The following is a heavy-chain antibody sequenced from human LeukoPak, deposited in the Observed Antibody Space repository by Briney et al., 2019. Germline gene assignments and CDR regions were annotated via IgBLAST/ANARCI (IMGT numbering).Heavy chain of an antibody. CDR1: GYTFTSYY. J-gene: IGHJ4*02. V-gene: IGHV1-2*02. CDR3: ARDTIEYLFDY. CDR2: TNPNSGGT. Sequence: ASVKLSCKASGYTFTSYYMHWVRHAPGQGLERRGWTNPNSGGTNYAQKFQGRVTMTTDTSITTAYMELSRLRSDDTAVYYCARDTIEYLFDYWGQGTLVTVSS. D-gene: IGHD3-10*01.